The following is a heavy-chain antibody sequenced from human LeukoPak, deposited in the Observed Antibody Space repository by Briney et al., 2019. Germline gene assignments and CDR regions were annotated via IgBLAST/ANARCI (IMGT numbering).Heavy chain of an antibody. CDR1: GRSLSRGGYY. Sequence: SQTLSLTCTVSGRSLSRGGYYWCWIRQHPGKGLEWIGYIYYSGSTYYNPSLNSRVTISVDTPKNQFSLKLSSVTAADTAVYYCARGERQLGGRFFDYWGQGTLVTVSS. V-gene: IGHV4-31*03. J-gene: IGHJ4*02. CDR2: IYYSGST. D-gene: IGHD5-18*01. CDR3: ARGERQLGGRFFDY.